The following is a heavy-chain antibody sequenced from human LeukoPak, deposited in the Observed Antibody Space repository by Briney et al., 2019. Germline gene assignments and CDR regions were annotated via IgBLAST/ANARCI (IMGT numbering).Heavy chain of an antibody. Sequence: SETLSLTCTVSGDSISSSRYYWGWIRQPPGKGLEWIGSIYYSLSTYYNPSLKSRVTISVDTSKNQFSLKLSSVTAADTAVYYCARDYQGGYGDKTVDYWGQGTLVTVSS. J-gene: IGHJ4*02. CDR3: ARDYQGGYGDKTVDY. V-gene: IGHV4-39*07. CDR1: GDSISSSRYY. D-gene: IGHD5-18*01. CDR2: IYYSLST.